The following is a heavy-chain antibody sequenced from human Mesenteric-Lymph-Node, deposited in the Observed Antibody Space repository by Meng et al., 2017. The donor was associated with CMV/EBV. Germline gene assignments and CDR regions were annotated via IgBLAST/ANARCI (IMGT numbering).Heavy chain of an antibody. J-gene: IGHJ4*02. CDR1: GFTFSSYS. Sequence: GESLKISCAASGFTFSSYSMNWVRQAPGKGLEWVSLIYSPDNPYYADSVKGRFTISRDNSKNTLYLQMNSLRAEDTAVYYCAQYCSSTTCSLPAFDYWGQGTLVTVSS. CDR3: AQYCSSTTCSLPAFDY. D-gene: IGHD2/OR15-2a*01. CDR2: IYSPDNP. V-gene: IGHV3-23*03.